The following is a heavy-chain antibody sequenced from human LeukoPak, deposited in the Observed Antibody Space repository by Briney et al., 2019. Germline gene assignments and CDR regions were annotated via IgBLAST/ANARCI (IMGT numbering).Heavy chain of an antibody. CDR3: ATMTTVTTGDYYYGMDV. CDR1: GFTFSSYS. Sequence: GGSLRLSCAASGFTFSSYSMNWVRQAPGKGLEWVSSISSSSSYIYYADSVKGRFTISRDNAKNSLYLQMNSLRAEDTAVYYCATMTTVTTGDYYYGMDVWGQGTTVTVS. CDR2: ISSSSSYI. V-gene: IGHV3-21*01. J-gene: IGHJ6*02. D-gene: IGHD4-17*01.